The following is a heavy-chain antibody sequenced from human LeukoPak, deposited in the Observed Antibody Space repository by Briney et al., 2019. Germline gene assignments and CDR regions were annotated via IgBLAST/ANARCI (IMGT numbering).Heavy chain of an antibody. CDR2: TYYSGST. CDR3: ARAGYSGSDFSV. Sequence: SETLSLTCTVSGGSISSSSYYWGWIRQPPGKGLEWVGSTYYSGSTYYNPSLKSRVTMSVDTSKNQFSLKLSSVTAADTAVYYCARAGYSGSDFSVWGKGTTVTVSS. V-gene: IGHV4-39*07. CDR1: GGSISSSSYY. J-gene: IGHJ6*04. D-gene: IGHD5-12*01.